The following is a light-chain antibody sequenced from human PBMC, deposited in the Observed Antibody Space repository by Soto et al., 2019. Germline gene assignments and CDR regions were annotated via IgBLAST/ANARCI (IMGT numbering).Light chain of an antibody. CDR1: QSVSSNN. CDR3: QQYGRSPFT. CDR2: GAS. Sequence: EIVLTQSPGTLSLSPGERATLSCRASQSVSSNNLAWYQQRPGQAPRVVIYGASTRATGIPERFSGSGSGTDFTLTISRLAPEDFVVYYCQQYGRSPFTFGPGTKVDIK. J-gene: IGKJ3*01. V-gene: IGKV3-20*01.